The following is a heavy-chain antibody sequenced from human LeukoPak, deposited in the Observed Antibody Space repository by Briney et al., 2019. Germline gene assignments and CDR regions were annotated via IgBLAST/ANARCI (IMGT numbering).Heavy chain of an antibody. CDR2: IIPIFGTA. D-gene: IGHD6-19*01. CDR3: ARDLGSSGWYQRGLDY. V-gene: IGHV1-69*13. J-gene: IGHJ4*02. Sequence: SVKVSCKASGGTFSSYAISWVRQAPGQGLEWMGGIIPIFGTANYAQKFQGRVTITADESTSTAYMELSSLRSEDTAVYYCARDLGSSGWYQRGLDYWGQGTLVTVSS. CDR1: GGTFSSYA.